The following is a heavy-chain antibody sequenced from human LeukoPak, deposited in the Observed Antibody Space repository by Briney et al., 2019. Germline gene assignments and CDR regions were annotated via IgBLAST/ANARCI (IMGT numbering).Heavy chain of an antibody. CDR2: INSDGSST. V-gene: IGHV3-74*01. Sequence: GGSLRLSCAASGFTSSSYWMHWVRQAPGKGLVWVSRINSDGSSTSYADSVKGRFTISRDNAKNTLYLQMNSLRAEDTAVYHCARVFVRGVSVYYFDYWGQGTLVTVSS. CDR3: ARVFVRGVSVYYFDY. CDR1: GFTSSSYW. J-gene: IGHJ4*02. D-gene: IGHD3-10*01.